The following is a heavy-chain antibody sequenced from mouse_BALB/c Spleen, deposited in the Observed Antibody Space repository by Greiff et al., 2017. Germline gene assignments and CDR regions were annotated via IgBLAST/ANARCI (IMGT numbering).Heavy chain of an antibody. CDR1: GYTFTSYW. CDR3: ARDYGDY. V-gene: IGHV1S132*01. CDR2: IFPGTGTT. J-gene: IGHJ2*01. D-gene: IGHD2-4*01. Sequence: QVQLKQSGAELVKPGASVKLSCKTSGYTFTSYWIQWVKQRPGQGLGWIGEIFPGTGTTYYNEKFKGKATLTIDTSSSTAYMQLSSLTSEDSAVYFCARDYGDYWGQGTTLTVSS.